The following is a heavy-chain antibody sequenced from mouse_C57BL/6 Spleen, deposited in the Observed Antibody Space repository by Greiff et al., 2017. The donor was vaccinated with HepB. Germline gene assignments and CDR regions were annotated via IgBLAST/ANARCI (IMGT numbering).Heavy chain of an antibody. J-gene: IGHJ3*01. V-gene: IGHV1-19*01. Sequence: VQLQQSGPVLVKPGASVKMSCKASGYTFTDYYMNWVKQSHGKSLEWIGVINPYNGGTSYNQKFKGKATLTVDKSSSTAYMELNSLTSEDSAVYYCARLDYGSSYGFAYWGQGTLVTVSA. CDR2: INPYNGGT. CDR1: GYTFTDYY. D-gene: IGHD1-1*01. CDR3: ARLDYGSSYGFAY.